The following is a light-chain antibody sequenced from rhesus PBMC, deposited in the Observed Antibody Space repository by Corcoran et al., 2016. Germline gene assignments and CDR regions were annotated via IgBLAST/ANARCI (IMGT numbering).Light chain of an antibody. CDR2: EAS. CDR1: QGFTNW. CDR3: LQYDSSPYT. Sequence: DIQMTQSPSSLSASVGDKVTISFRASQGFTNWLAWYQQKPGKAPKLLIYEASTLQSGVPSRFSGGGSGTDFTLTISSLQPEDFATYYCLQYDSSPYTFGQGTKVEIK. J-gene: IGKJ2*01. V-gene: IGKV1-22*01.